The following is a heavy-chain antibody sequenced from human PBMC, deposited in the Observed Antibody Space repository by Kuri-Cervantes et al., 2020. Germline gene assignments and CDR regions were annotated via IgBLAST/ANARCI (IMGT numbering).Heavy chain of an antibody. Sequence: SETLSLTCAVSGYSISSGYYWGWIRQPPGKGLEWIGSIYHSGSTYYNPSLKSRVTISVDTSKNQFSLKLSSVTAADTAVYYCARSLGITMVRGVTYFDYWGQGTLVTVSS. D-gene: IGHD3-10*01. J-gene: IGHJ4*02. CDR3: ARSLGITMVRGVTYFDY. CDR1: GYSISSGYY. CDR2: IYHSGST. V-gene: IGHV4-38-2*01.